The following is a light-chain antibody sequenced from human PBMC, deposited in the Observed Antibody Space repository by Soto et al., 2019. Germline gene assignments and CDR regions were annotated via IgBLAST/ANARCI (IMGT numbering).Light chain of an antibody. CDR3: QQSHSSPLT. CDR1: RSISDC. V-gene: IGKV1-39*01. Sequence: IQMTQSPPSLSATVGYRVTITCRASRSISDCLNWYKQKPGEAPELLIYAASTLQSGVPSRFSGSGSGTDFTLTISSLQPEDSAAYYCQQSHSSPLTFGGGTKVDIK. J-gene: IGKJ4*01. CDR2: AAS.